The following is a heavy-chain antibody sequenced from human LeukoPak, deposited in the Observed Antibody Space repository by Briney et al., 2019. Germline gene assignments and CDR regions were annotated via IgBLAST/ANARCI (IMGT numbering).Heavy chain of an antibody. CDR1: GVSISSYY. D-gene: IGHD5-18*01. V-gene: IGHV4-59*01. CDR3: ARVTIGGRYSYVSGAFDI. CDR2: IYYSGST. Sequence: SETLSLTCTVSGVSISSYYWSWIRQPPGKGLEWIGYIYYSGSTNYNPSLKSRVTISVDTSKNQFSLKLSSVTAADTAMYYCARVTIGGRYSYVSGAFDIWGQGTMVTVSS. J-gene: IGHJ3*02.